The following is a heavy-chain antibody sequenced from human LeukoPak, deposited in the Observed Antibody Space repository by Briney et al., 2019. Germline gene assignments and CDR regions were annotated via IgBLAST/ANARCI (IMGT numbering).Heavy chain of an antibody. V-gene: IGHV1-46*01. CDR1: GYTFTSYY. D-gene: IGHD3-3*01. J-gene: IGHJ3*02. CDR2: INPSGGST. CDR3: ARDELRFLEWLHYGDAFDI. Sequence: ASVKVSSKASGYTFTSYYMHWVRQAPGQGREWMGMINPSGGSTSYAQKFQGRVTMTRDTSTSTAYMELRSLRSDDTAVYYCARDELRFLEWLHYGDAFDIWGQGTMVTVSS.